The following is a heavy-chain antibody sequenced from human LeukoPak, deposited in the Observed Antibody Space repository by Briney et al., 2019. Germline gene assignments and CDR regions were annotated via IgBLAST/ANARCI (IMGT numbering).Heavy chain of an antibody. V-gene: IGHV3-66*01. CDR2: ISSGGNT. D-gene: IGHD5-18*01. CDR1: GFTFTNYA. Sequence: GGSLRLSCAASGFTFTNYAMTWVRQAPGKGLEWVSAISSGGNTYYADSVKGRFTISRDSSKNTLYLQMNSLRAEDTAVYYCARGYNHALILWGQGTLVTVSS. J-gene: IGHJ4*02. CDR3: ARGYNHALIL.